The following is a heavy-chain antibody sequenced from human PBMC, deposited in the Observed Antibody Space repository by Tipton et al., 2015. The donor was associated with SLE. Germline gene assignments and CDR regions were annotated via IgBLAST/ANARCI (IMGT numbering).Heavy chain of an antibody. CDR1: GYTFNSYG. CDR3: ASQQWSGYFDL. CDR2: ISAYNGNT. Sequence: QSGAEVKKPGASVKVSCKASGYTFNSYGVSWVRQAPGQGLEWMGWISAYNGNTNYAQRFRGRVTMTRDTSISTAYMELSRLRSDDTAVYYCASQQWSGYFDLWGRGTLVTVSS. D-gene: IGHD6-19*01. J-gene: IGHJ2*01. V-gene: IGHV1-18*01.